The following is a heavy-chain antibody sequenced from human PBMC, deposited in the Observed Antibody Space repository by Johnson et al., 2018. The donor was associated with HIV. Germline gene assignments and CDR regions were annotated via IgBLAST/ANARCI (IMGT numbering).Heavy chain of an antibody. D-gene: IGHD5-24*01. J-gene: IGHJ3*02. CDR3: ARFGRGGSHAFDI. V-gene: IGHV3-20*04. CDR2: INWYGDST. CDR1: GFRFDDYG. Sequence: MLLVESGGGVVRPGGSLRLSCAASGFRFDDYGMTWVRPAPGKGLEWVSGINWYGDSTGYADSVKGRFTISRDNAKNSLYLQMNSLRAEDTALYYCARFGRGGSHAFDIWGQGTMVTVSS.